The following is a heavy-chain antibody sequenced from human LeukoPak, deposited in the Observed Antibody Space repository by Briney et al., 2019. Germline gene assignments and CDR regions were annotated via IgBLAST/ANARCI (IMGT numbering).Heavy chain of an antibody. D-gene: IGHD2-21*02. V-gene: IGHV3-30-3*01. CDR1: GFTFSSYA. J-gene: IGHJ6*02. Sequence: PGRSLRLSCAASGFTFSSYAMHWVRQAPGKGLEWVAVISYDGSNKYYADSVKGRFTISRDNSKNTLYLQMNSLRAEDTAVYYCVRPYCGGDCYTPYYGMDVWGQGTTVTVSS. CDR3: VRPYCGGDCYTPYYGMDV. CDR2: ISYDGSNK.